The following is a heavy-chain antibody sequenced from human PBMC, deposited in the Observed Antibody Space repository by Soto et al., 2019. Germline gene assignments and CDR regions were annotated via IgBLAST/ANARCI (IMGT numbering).Heavy chain of an antibody. J-gene: IGHJ3*02. D-gene: IGHD2-15*01. CDR3: ASERDCSGGSCYYGRDAFDI. CDR1: GFTFSSYS. Sequence: VQLVESGGGLVKPGGSLRLSCAASGFTFSSYSMNWVRQAPGKGLEWVSSISSSSSYIYYADSVKGRFTISRDNAMNSLYLQMNSLRADDTAVYYCASERDCSGGSCYYGRDAFDIWGQGTMVTVSS. CDR2: ISSSSSYI. V-gene: IGHV3-21*01.